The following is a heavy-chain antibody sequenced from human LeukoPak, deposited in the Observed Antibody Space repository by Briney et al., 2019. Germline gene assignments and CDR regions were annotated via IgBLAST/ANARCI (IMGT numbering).Heavy chain of an antibody. D-gene: IGHD3-22*01. Sequence: PGRSLRLSCAASGFTFSSYAMHWVRQAPGKGLEWVAFIRYDGSNKYYADSVKGRFTISRDNSKNTLYLQMNSLRAEDTAVYYCAKGRFYYDSNGYYWDYWGQGTLVTVSS. CDR2: IRYDGSNK. J-gene: IGHJ4*02. V-gene: IGHV3-30-3*01. CDR3: AKGRFYYDSNGYYWDY. CDR1: GFTFSSYA.